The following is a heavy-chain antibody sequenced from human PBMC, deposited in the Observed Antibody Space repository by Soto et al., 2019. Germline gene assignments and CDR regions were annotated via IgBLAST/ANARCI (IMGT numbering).Heavy chain of an antibody. V-gene: IGHV1-24*01. CDR3: ASGRAKSSGWTIDY. D-gene: IGHD6-19*01. Sequence: ASVKVSCKVSGYTLTELSMHWVRQAPGKGLEWMGGFDPEDGRTIYAQKFQGRVTMTEDTSTDTAYMELSSLRSEDTAVYYCASGRAKSSGWTIDYWGQGTLVTVSS. J-gene: IGHJ4*02. CDR1: GYTLTELS. CDR2: FDPEDGRT.